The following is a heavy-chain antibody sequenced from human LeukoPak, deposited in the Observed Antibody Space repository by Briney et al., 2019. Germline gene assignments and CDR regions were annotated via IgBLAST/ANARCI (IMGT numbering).Heavy chain of an antibody. CDR3: ASSSITMVRGVSRTPYYYYYMDV. CDR1: GGSISSYY. Sequence: SETLSLTCTVSGGSISSYYWSWLRQPPGKGLEWIGYIYYSGSTNYNPSLKSRVTISVDTSKNQFSLKLSSLTAADTAVYYCASSSITMVRGVSRTPYYYYYMDVWGKGTTVTVSS. V-gene: IGHV4-59*01. CDR2: IYYSGST. D-gene: IGHD3-10*01. J-gene: IGHJ6*03.